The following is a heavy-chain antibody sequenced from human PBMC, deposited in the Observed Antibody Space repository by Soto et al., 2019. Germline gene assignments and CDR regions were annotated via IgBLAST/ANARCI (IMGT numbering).Heavy chain of an antibody. V-gene: IGHV4-39*01. Sequence: PSETLSLTCTVSGGSIYRSGYYWGWIRQPPGRGLEWIGNIDYNAVTYSNPSLKGRVTISRDTSKNQFSLKLTSVTAADTALYYCGKVLVGATGHTDSDSWGPGTLVTVSS. CDR3: GKVLVGATGHTDSDS. CDR2: IDYNAVT. CDR1: GGSIYRSGYY. D-gene: IGHD2-15*01. J-gene: IGHJ4*02.